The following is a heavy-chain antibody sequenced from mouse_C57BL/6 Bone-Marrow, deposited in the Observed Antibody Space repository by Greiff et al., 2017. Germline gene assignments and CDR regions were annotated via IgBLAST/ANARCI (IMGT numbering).Heavy chain of an antibody. CDR1: GYTFTDYY. V-gene: IGHV1-19*01. Sequence: EVQVVESGPVLVKPGASVKMSCKASGYTFTDYYMNWVKQSHGKSLEWIGVINPYNGGTSYNQKFKGKATLTVDKSSSTAYMELNSLTSEDSAVYYCAREGIYYGNPYYFDYWGQGTTLTVSS. CDR2: INPYNGGT. CDR3: AREGIYYGNPYYFDY. D-gene: IGHD2-1*01. J-gene: IGHJ2*01.